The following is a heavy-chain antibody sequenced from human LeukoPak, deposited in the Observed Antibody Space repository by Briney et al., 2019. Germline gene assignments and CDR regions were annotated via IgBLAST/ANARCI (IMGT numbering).Heavy chain of an antibody. CDR1: GGSIGSYY. D-gene: IGHD6-19*01. J-gene: IGHJ4*02. Sequence: PSETLSLTCTVSGGSIGSYYWSWIRQPPGKGLEWIGYIYYSGSTNNNPSLKSRVTISVDTSKNQFSLKLSSVTAADTAVYYCARRSSDWYFDNWGQGTLVTVSS. CDR3: ARRSSDWYFDN. V-gene: IGHV4-59*08. CDR2: IYYSGST.